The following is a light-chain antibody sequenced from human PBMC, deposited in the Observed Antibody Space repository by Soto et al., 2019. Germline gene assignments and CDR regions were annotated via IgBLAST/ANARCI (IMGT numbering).Light chain of an antibody. Sequence: DIQMTHSPSSLSASVGDRVTITCLASQSITTYLNWYRQKPGKAPKLLIYAASSLQSGVPSRFSGSGSETEFTLSISSLQPEDFATYFCQQIYSAPLTFGGGTKVDIK. J-gene: IGKJ4*01. CDR3: QQIYSAPLT. V-gene: IGKV1-39*01. CDR1: QSITTY. CDR2: AAS.